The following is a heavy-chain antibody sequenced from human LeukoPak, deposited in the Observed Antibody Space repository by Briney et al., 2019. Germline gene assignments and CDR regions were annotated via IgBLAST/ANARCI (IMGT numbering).Heavy chain of an antibody. CDR1: GVTFSTYW. V-gene: IGHV3-74*01. J-gene: IGHJ4*02. Sequence: GGSLRLSCAASGVTFSTYWMHWVRQAPGKGLVWVSRVNGDGSSTNYADSVKGRFTISRDNAKNTLYLQMNSVRAEDTAVYYCARDGIAAVDFDYWGQGILVTVSS. CDR3: ARDGIAAVDFDY. D-gene: IGHD6-13*01. CDR2: VNGDGSST.